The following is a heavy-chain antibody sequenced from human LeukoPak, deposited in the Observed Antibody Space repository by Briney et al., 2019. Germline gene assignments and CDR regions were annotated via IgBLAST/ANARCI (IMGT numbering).Heavy chain of an antibody. CDR1: GFXFSSYA. CDR3: AKLMTTVTTFHY. Sequence: GGSLRLSCAASGFXFSSYATSWVRQAPGKGLKWVSAISGSGGSTYYADSVKGRFTISRANSKNTLYLQMNSLRAEDTAVYYCAKLMTTVTTFHYWGQGTLVTVSS. J-gene: IGHJ4*02. CDR2: ISGSGGST. V-gene: IGHV3-23*01. D-gene: IGHD4-17*01.